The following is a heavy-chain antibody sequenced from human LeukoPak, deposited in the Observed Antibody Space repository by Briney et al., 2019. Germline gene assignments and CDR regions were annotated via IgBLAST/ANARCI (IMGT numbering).Heavy chain of an antibody. D-gene: IGHD5-24*01. J-gene: IGHJ3*01. CDR3: ARGFDGYYGFDL. Sequence: GGSLRLSCAASGFSFTTYWMSWVRQAPGKGLEWVANINQDEIEKYYVASVRGRLTISRDNAKNSMYVQMNSLRAEDTAVYYCARGFDGYYGFDLWGQGTMVTVSS. CDR2: INQDEIEK. CDR1: GFSFTTYW. V-gene: IGHV3-7*05.